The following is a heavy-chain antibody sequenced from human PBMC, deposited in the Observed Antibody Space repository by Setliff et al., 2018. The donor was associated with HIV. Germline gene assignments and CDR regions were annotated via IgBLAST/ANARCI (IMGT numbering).Heavy chain of an antibody. J-gene: IGHJ4*02. D-gene: IGHD3-22*01. CDR3: ARGDRSGFNNYFDS. V-gene: IGHV3-21*01. Sequence: GGSLRLSCAASGFNFSDFTVNWVRQAPRKGLEWVSSISRSGNYIYYADSVKGRFTISRDSATNSLFLQMSSLRVEDTAVYYCARGDRSGFNNYFDSWGQGTLVTVSS. CDR2: ISRSGNYI. CDR1: GFNFSDFT.